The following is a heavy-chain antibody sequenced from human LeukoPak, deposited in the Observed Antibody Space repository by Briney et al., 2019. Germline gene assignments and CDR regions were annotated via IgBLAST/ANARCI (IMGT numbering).Heavy chain of an antibody. CDR1: GFTFSSYA. V-gene: IGHV3-21*04. J-gene: IGHJ5*02. CDR2: ISSSSSYI. Sequence: GRSLRLSCAASGFTFSSYAMHWVRQAPGKGLEWVSSISSSSSYIYYADSVKGRFTISRDNAKNSLYLQMNSLRAEDTAVYYCAKRGLPAAGNNWFDPWGQGTLVTVSS. CDR3: AKRGLPAAGNNWFDP. D-gene: IGHD6-13*01.